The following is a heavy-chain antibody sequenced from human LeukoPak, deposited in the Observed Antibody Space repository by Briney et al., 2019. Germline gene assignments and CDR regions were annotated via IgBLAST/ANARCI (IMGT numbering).Heavy chain of an antibody. J-gene: IGHJ4*02. CDR2: IYYSGST. CDR1: GNSISSGGYY. V-gene: IGHV4-31*03. CDR3: ASSYSSSLTRKFDY. Sequence: PSETLSLTCTVSGNSISSGGYYWSWIRQHPGKGLEWIGYIYYSGSTYYNPSLKSRVTISVDTSKNQFSLKLSSVTAADTAVYYCASSYSSSLTRKFDYWGQGTLVTVSS. D-gene: IGHD6-13*01.